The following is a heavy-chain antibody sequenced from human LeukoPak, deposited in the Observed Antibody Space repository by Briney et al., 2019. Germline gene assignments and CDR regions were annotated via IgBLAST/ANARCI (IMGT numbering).Heavy chain of an antibody. J-gene: IGHJ4*02. CDR1: GFSSSRYA. Sequence: PGGSLRLSCAASGFSSSRYAIHWVRQAPGKGLEWVTFISYDGAVRSYAESVKGRFTISRDNSKSTLSLQMNSLRPEDTAVYFCARDLSEKYSIDYWGRGTLVTVSS. V-gene: IGHV3-30-3*01. CDR2: ISYDGAVR. D-gene: IGHD2/OR15-2a*01. CDR3: ARDLSEKYSIDY.